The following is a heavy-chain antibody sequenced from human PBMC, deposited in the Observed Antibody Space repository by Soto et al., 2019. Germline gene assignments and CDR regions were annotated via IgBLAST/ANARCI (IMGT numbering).Heavy chain of an antibody. V-gene: IGHV3-30*03. J-gene: IGHJ4*02. CDR2: ISYDGSNK. CDR3: AIDSRIVVVTAPYAY. CDR1: GFTFSSYG. Sequence: GGSLRLSCAASGFTFSSYGMHWVRQAPGKGLEWVAVISYDGSNKYYADSVKGRFTISRDNSKNTLYLQMNSLRAEDTAVYYCAIDSRIVVVTAPYAYWGQGTLVTVSS. D-gene: IGHD2-21*02.